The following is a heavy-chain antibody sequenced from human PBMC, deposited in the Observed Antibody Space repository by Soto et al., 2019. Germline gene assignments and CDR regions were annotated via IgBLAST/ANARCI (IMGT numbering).Heavy chain of an antibody. CDR3: ARVVVGTTVTRWHD. V-gene: IGHV1-69*04. J-gene: IGHJ4*02. Sequence: QVQLVQSGAEVKKPGSSVKVSCKASGGTFSSYAISWVRQAPGQGLEWMGRIIPILGIANYAQKFQGRVTITADKSTSTAYMELSSLRSEDTAVYYCARVVVGTTVTRWHDWGQGTLVTVSS. CDR1: GGTFSSYA. CDR2: IIPILGIA. D-gene: IGHD4-17*01.